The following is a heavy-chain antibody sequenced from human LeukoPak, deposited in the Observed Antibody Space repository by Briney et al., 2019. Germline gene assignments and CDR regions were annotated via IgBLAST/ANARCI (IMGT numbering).Heavy chain of an antibody. CDR3: ARAGLYNWNYEGTAYFDY. D-gene: IGHD1-7*01. J-gene: IGHJ4*02. Sequence: GGSLRLSCAASGFTFSSYGMSWVRQAPGKGLEWVSGINWNGGSTGYADSVKGRFTISRDNAKNSLYLQMNSLRAEDTALYYCARAGLYNWNYEGTAYFDYWGQGTLVTVSS. CDR1: GFTFSSYG. CDR2: INWNGGST. V-gene: IGHV3-20*04.